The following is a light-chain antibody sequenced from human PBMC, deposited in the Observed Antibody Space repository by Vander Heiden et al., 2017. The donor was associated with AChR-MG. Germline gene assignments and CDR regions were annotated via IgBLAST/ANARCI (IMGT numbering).Light chain of an antibody. CDR3: QQRDSTPCT. J-gene: IGKJ2*01. CDR1: QSISSY. CDR2: AAS. V-gene: IGKV1-39*01. Sequence: DIQMTQSPSSLSASVRDRVTITCRASQSISSYLNWYQQKPGKAPKLLIYAASSLQSGVPSRFSGSGSGTDFTLTIDRLQPEDFATYYCQQRDSTPCTFGQGTKLEIK.